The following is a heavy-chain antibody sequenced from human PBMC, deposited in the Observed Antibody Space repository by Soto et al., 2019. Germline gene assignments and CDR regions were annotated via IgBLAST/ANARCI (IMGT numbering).Heavy chain of an antibody. CDR1: GGSIRSGGYY. CDR2: IYYSGST. Sequence: SETLSLTCTVSGGSIRSGGYYWSWIRQHPGKGLEWIGYIYYSGSTYYNPSLKSRVTISVDTSKNQFSLKLSSVTAADTAVYYCARDRSWGSYRYWGQGTLVTVSS. D-gene: IGHD3-16*02. CDR3: ARDRSWGSYRY. V-gene: IGHV4-31*03. J-gene: IGHJ4*02.